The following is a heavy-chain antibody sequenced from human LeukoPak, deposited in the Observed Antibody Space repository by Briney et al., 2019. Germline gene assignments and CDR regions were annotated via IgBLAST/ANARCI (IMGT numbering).Heavy chain of an antibody. Sequence: ASVKVSCKASGYTFTSYGISWVRQAPGQGLEWMGWISAYNGNTNYAQKLQGRVTMTTDTSTSTAYMELRSLRSDDTAVYYCARSDSRIAAAASDYWGQGTLVTVSS. V-gene: IGHV1-18*01. D-gene: IGHD6-13*01. J-gene: IGHJ4*02. CDR1: GYTFTSYG. CDR3: ARSDSRIAAAASDY. CDR2: ISAYNGNT.